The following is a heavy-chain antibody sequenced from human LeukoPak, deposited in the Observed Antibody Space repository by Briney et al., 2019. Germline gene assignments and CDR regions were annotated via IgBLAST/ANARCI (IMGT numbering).Heavy chain of an antibody. CDR1: GFTLSSYS. D-gene: IGHD6-19*01. CDR3: ARDRFIAVAPDAFDI. V-gene: IGHV3-48*04. CDR2: ISSSSSSTI. J-gene: IGHJ3*02. Sequence: GGSLRLSCSASGFTLSSYSMNWVRQAPGKGLEWVSYISSSSSSTIYYADSVKGRFTISRDNAKNSLYLQMNSLRAEDTAVYYCARDRFIAVAPDAFDIWGQGTMVTVSS.